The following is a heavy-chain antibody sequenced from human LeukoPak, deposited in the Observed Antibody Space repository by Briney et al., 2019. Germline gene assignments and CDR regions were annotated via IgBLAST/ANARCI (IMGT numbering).Heavy chain of an antibody. CDR1: GFTFKSYW. V-gene: IGHV3-7*01. D-gene: IGHD2-2*01. CDR2: INQVGSEK. J-gene: IGHJ3*02. CDR3: ARGGGYCSITSCYRLDI. Sequence: GGSLRLSCAASGFTFKSYWMTWVRQAPGKGLEWVANINQVGSEKYYVDSVKGRFTISRDNAKNSLSLQMNSLRAEDTAVYYCARGGGYCSITSCYRLDIWGQGTIVTVSS.